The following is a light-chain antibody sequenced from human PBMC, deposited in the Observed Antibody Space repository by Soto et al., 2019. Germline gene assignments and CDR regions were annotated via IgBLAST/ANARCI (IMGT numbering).Light chain of an antibody. CDR2: DAS. CDR3: QQRSNWPPT. Sequence: EIVLTQSPATRSLSPGERATLSCRASQSVSSYLAWYQQKPGQAPRLLIYDASNRATGIPARFSGSGSGTDFTLTISSLEPADFAVYYCQQRSNWPPTFGQGTKVEIK. CDR1: QSVSSY. V-gene: IGKV3-11*01. J-gene: IGKJ1*01.